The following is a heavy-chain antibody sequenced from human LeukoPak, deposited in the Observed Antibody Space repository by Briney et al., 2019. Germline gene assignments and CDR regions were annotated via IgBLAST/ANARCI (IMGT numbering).Heavy chain of an antibody. D-gene: IGHD3-9*01. CDR3: ARRYDILTGFDY. Sequence: PSETLSLTCTASGGSIRSFYWSWIRQPPGKALEWIGYIYYSGSTYYNPSLKSRVTISVDTSKNQFSLKLSSVTAADTAVYYCARRYDILTGFDYWGQGTLVTVSS. J-gene: IGHJ4*02. CDR1: GGSIRSFY. V-gene: IGHV4-59*04. CDR2: IYYSGST.